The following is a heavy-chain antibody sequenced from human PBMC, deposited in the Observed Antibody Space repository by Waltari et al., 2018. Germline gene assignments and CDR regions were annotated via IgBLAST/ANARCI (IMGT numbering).Heavy chain of an antibody. V-gene: IGHV4-34*01. Sequence: QVQLQQWGAGLLKPSETLSLTCAVYGGSFSGYYWSWIRQPPGKGLEWIGEINHSGSTNYNQSLKSRVTISVDTSKNQFSLKLSSVTAADTDVYYCATSSVGYGDYFDYWGQGTLVTVSS. J-gene: IGHJ4*02. CDR1: GGSFSGYY. CDR2: INHSGST. CDR3: ATSSVGYGDYFDY. D-gene: IGHD4-17*01.